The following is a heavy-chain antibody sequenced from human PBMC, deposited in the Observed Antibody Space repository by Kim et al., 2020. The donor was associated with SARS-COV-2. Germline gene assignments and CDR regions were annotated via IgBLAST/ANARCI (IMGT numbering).Heavy chain of an antibody. CDR3: ASRRGIRIYYMDV. Sequence: SETLSLTCAVYGGSFSGYYWSWIRQPPGKGLEWIGEINHSGSTNYNPSLKSRVTISVDTSKNQFSLKLSSVTAADTAVYYCASRRGIRIYYMDVWGKGTTVTVSS. CDR1: GGSFSGYY. D-gene: IGHD2-15*01. J-gene: IGHJ6*03. CDR2: INHSGST. V-gene: IGHV4-34*01.